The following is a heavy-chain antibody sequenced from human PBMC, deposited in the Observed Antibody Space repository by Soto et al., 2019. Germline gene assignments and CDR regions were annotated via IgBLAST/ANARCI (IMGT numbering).Heavy chain of an antibody. D-gene: IGHD2-21*02. CDR1: GGTFSSYA. CDR3: ARAQRYCVGDCQNHGACGI. V-gene: IGHV1-69*01. Sequence: QVQLVQSGAEVKKPGSSVKVSCKASGGTFSSYAISWVRQAPGQGLEWMGGIIPIFGTANYAQKFQGRVTITVDESTGTDHMELSSLRSEDTDVYYCARAQRYCVGDCQNHGACGIWGQGTMVPVPS. CDR2: IIPIFGTA. J-gene: IGHJ3*02.